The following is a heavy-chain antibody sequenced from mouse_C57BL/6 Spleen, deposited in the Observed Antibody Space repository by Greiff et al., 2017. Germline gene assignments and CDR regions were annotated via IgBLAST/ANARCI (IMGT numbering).Heavy chain of an antibody. CDR1: GYTFTSYW. V-gene: IGHV1-64*01. J-gene: IGHJ4*01. D-gene: IGHD1-1*01. Sequence: QVQLQQPGAELVKPGASVKLSCKASGYTFTSYWMHWVKQRPGQGLEWIGMIHPNSGSTNYNEKFKSKATLTVDKSSSTAYMQLSSLTSEDSAVYYGATLFSTAVVTRDDAMDDWGQGTSVTVAS. CDR2: IHPNSGST. CDR3: ATLFSTAVVTRDDAMDD.